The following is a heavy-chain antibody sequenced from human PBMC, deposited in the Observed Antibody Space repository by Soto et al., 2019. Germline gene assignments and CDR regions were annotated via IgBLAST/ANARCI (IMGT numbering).Heavy chain of an antibody. D-gene: IGHD2-15*01. Sequence: LSLTCTVSGGSISSSSYYWGWIRQPPGKGLEWIGSIYYRGNTYYNPSLKSRVTISVDTSKNQFSLKLSSVTAADTAVYYCAREGGGYCSGGSCQVDYWGQGTLVTVS. CDR1: GGSISSSSYY. CDR2: IYYRGNT. CDR3: AREGGGYCSGGSCQVDY. J-gene: IGHJ4*02. V-gene: IGHV4-39*02.